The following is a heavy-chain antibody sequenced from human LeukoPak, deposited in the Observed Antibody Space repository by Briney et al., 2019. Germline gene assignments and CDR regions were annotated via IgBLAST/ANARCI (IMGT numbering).Heavy chain of an antibody. CDR2: IIPIFGTA. CDR1: GGTFSSYA. D-gene: IGHD3-10*01. J-gene: IGHJ3*02. Sequence: SVKVSCKPSGGTFSSYAISWVRHAPGQGLEWMGGIIPIFGTANYAQKFQGRVTITADESTSTAYMELSSLRSEDTAVYYCRSRYYGSGCYFWNAFDIWGQGTMVTVSS. V-gene: IGHV1-69*01. CDR3: RSRYYGSGCYFWNAFDI.